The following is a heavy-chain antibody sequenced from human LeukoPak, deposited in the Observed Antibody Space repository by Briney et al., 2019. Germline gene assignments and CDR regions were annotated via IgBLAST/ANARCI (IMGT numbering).Heavy chain of an antibody. J-gene: IGHJ5*02. CDR1: GDSVSSNSAA. CDR3: AREVDARDSSGWRWFDP. Sequence: SQTLSLTCAISGDSVSSNSAAWIWIRQSPSRGLEWLGRTYYRSKWYNDYAVSVKSRITINPDTSKNQFSLQLNSVTPEDTAVYYCAREVDARDSSGWRWFDPWGQGTLVTVSS. D-gene: IGHD6-19*01. CDR2: TYYRSKWYN. V-gene: IGHV6-1*01.